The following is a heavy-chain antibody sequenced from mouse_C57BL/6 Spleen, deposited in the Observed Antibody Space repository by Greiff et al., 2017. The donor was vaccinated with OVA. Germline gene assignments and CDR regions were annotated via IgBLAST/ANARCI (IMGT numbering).Heavy chain of an antibody. CDR1: GYTFTEYT. Sequence: VQLQESGAELVKPGASVKLSCKASGYTFTEYTIHWVKQRSGQGLEWIGWFYPGSGSIKYNEKFKDKATLTADKSSSTVYMELSRLTSEDSAVYFCARHEDYYGSSYHYYAMDYWGQGTSVTVSS. CDR3: ARHEDYYGSSYHYYAMDY. D-gene: IGHD1-1*01. J-gene: IGHJ4*01. CDR2: FYPGSGSI. V-gene: IGHV1-62-2*01.